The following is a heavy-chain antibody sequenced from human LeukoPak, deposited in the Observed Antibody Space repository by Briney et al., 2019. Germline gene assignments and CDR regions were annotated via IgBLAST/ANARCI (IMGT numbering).Heavy chain of an antibody. CDR1: GGSISTFY. D-gene: IGHD3-10*01. CDR2: IFTSGST. CDR3: ARETETYYYGSGRNYYMDV. Sequence: SETLSLTCTVSGGSISTFYWSWIRQPAGKGREWIGRIFTSGSTAYNPPLKRRVTMSVDTSKNQFSLKLTSVTAADTAVYYCARETETYYYGSGRNYYMDVWGKGTTVTISS. J-gene: IGHJ6*03. V-gene: IGHV4-4*07.